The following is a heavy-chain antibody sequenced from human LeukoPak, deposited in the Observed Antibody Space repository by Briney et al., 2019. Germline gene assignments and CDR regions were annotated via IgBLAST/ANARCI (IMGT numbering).Heavy chain of an antibody. CDR1: GFTFSSYA. CDR2: ISGSGGST. CDR3: AKDGGSSRGYDFWSGYYTEYFQH. D-gene: IGHD3-3*01. J-gene: IGHJ1*01. Sequence: GGSLRLSCAASGFTFSSYAMSWVRQAPGKGLEWVSAISGSGGSTYYADSVKGRFTISRDNSKNTLYLQMNSLRAEDTAVYYCAKDGGSSRGYDFWSGYYTEYFQHWGQGTLVTVSS. V-gene: IGHV3-23*01.